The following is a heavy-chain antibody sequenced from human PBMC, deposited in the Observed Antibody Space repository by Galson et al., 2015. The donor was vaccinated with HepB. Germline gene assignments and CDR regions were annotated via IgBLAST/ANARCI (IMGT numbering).Heavy chain of an antibody. D-gene: IGHD6-19*01. Sequence: SLRLSCAASGFTFSSYGMHWVRQAPGKGLEWVAVISYDGSNKYYADSVKGRFTISRDNSKNTLYLQMNSLRAEDTAVYYCAKDLDHAGWSFYYYYGMDVWGQGTTVTVSS. J-gene: IGHJ6*02. V-gene: IGHV3-30*18. CDR3: AKDLDHAGWSFYYYYGMDV. CDR2: ISYDGSNK. CDR1: GFTFSSYG.